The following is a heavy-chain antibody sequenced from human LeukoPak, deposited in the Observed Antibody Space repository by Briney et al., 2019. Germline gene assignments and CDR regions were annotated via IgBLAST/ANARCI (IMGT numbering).Heavy chain of an antibody. J-gene: IGHJ4*02. D-gene: IGHD6-19*01. CDR2: ISSDGSST. CDR1: GFTFSSYA. Sequence: HPGGSLRLSCAASGFTFSSYAMSWVRQAPGKGLEWVSHISSDGSSTRYADSVKGRFTISRDNAKNTLYLQMSSLRAEDTAVYYCATYSGAYSSGWPHYWGQGILVTVSS. V-gene: IGHV3-74*01. CDR3: ATYSGAYSSGWPHY.